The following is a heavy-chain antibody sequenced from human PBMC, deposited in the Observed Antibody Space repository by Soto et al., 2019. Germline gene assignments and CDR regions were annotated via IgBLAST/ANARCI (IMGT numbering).Heavy chain of an antibody. CDR3: VRACSSTSCNWDY. D-gene: IGHD2-2*01. J-gene: IGHJ4*02. V-gene: IGHV4-59*01. CDR2: IYYSGST. Sequence: SETLSLTCTVSGGSISSYYWSWIRQPPGKGLEWIGYIYYSGSTNYNPSLKSRVTISVDTSKNQLSLKLSSVTAADTAVYYCVRACSSTSCNWDYWGQGTLVTVSS. CDR1: GGSISSYY.